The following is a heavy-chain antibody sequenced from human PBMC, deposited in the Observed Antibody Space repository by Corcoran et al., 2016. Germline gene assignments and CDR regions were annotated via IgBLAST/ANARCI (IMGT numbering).Heavy chain of an antibody. D-gene: IGHD2-2*02. CDR2: IKHSGST. Sequence: QEQLQQWGAGLLKPSENLSLTCAVYGGSFSGYYWSWIRQPPGKGLAWIGEIKHSGSTNYNPSLKSRVTISVDTSKNQFSLKRGAVTAADTAVYYGARIRKYCSSTRCYTGAFDIWGQGTMVTVSS. V-gene: IGHV4-34*01. CDR1: GGSFSGYY. CDR3: ARIRKYCSSTRCYTGAFDI. J-gene: IGHJ3*02.